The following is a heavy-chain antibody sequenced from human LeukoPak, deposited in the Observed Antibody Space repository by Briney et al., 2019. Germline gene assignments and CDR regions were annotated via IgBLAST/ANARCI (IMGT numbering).Heavy chain of an antibody. Sequence: GGSLRLSCAASGFIVSDSYMNWVRQASGKGLEWVSVMHSDGRTFYADSVKDRFTISRDKSKNMLYLQMDSLRAEDTAVYYCAKVPRQHDNWFDPWGQGTLVTVSS. CDR3: AKVPRQHDNWFDP. D-gene: IGHD6-13*01. V-gene: IGHV3-53*01. CDR1: GFIVSDSY. CDR2: MHSDGRT. J-gene: IGHJ5*02.